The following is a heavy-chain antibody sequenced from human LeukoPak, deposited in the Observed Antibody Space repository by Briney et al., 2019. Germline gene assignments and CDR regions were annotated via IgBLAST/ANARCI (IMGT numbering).Heavy chain of an antibody. CDR2: ISSSGDTI. Sequence: GGSLRLSCAASGFTFSNCEMNWVRQAPGKGLEWISYISSSGDTIYYADSVKGRFTISRDNAKHSLYLQLNSLRAEDTAVYYCAREGTVYGDAFDIWGQGTMVIVSS. J-gene: IGHJ3*02. V-gene: IGHV3-48*03. D-gene: IGHD5/OR15-5a*01. CDR1: GFTFSNCE. CDR3: AREGTVYGDAFDI.